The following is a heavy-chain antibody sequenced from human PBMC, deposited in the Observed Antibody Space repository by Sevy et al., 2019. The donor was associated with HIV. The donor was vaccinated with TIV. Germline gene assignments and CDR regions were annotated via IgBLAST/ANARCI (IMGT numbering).Heavy chain of an antibody. J-gene: IGHJ4*02. V-gene: IGHV3-49*03. D-gene: IGHD4-4*01. CDR2: IRSKAYGGTT. Sequence: GGSLRLSCTASGFTFGDYAMSWFRQAPGKGLEWVGFIRSKAYGGTTEYAASVKGRFTISSDDSKSIAYLQMNSLKTEDTAVYYCTRDRGRLQGYYFDYWGQRTLVTVSS. CDR1: GFTFGDYA. CDR3: TRDRGRLQGYYFDY.